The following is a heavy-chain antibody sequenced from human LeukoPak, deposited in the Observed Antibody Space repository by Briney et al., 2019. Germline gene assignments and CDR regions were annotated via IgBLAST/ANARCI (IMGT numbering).Heavy chain of an antibody. Sequence: SETLSLTCTVSGGSISSYYWSWIRQPAGKGLEWIGRIYTSGSTNYNPSLTSRVTMSVDTSKNQFSLKLSPVTAADTAVYYCASLSSSWSTDYWGQGTLVTVSS. CDR2: IYTSGST. CDR3: ASLSSSWSTDY. CDR1: GGSISSYY. V-gene: IGHV4-4*07. D-gene: IGHD6-13*01. J-gene: IGHJ4*02.